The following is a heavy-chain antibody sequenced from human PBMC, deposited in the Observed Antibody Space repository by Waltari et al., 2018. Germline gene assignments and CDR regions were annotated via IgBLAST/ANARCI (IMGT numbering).Heavy chain of an antibody. CDR2: ITGSGSTK. CDR3: AREDYYGSGSVDY. Sequence: RVESGGDWVPNGGSLSLSRADYGFSLPTSAMNWVRQAPGKGLEWVSYITGSGSTKFYGDAVKGRFTISRDNAKNSLYLQMDSLRVEDTAIYYCAREDYYGSGSVDYWGQGTLVTVSS. D-gene: IGHD3-10*01. V-gene: IGHV3-48*03. CDR1: GFSLPTSA. J-gene: IGHJ4*02.